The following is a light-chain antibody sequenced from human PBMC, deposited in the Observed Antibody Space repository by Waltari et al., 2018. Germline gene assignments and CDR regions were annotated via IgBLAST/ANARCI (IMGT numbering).Light chain of an antibody. CDR2: TAS. CDR1: QSIAGH. J-gene: IGKJ2*01. CDR3: QQTYITPYT. Sequence: DIQMTQTPSSLPPSVGDRVTITCRASQSIAGHLNWFQQQPWRAPKLLIHTASSLQSGVPSMFSGSGSGTHFTLIISSLQPEDFATYFCQQTYITPYTFGQGTKLEIK. V-gene: IGKV1-39*01.